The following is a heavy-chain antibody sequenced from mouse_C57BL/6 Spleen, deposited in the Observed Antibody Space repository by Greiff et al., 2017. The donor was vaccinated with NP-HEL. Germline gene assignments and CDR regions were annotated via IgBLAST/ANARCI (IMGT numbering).Heavy chain of an antibody. CDR1: GFTFSSYA. Sequence: EVQGVESGGGLVKPGGSLKLSCAASGFTFSSYAMSWVRQTPEKRLEWVATISDGGSYTYYPDNVKGRFTISRDNAKNNLYLQMSHLKSEDTAMYYCAREEDDLWFAYWGQGTLVTVSA. J-gene: IGHJ3*01. CDR3: AREEDDLWFAY. D-gene: IGHD2-12*01. CDR2: ISDGGSYT. V-gene: IGHV5-4*01.